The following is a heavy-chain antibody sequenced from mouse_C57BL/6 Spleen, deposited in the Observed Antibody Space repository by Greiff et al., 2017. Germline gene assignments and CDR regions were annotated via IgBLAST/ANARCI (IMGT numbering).Heavy chain of an antibody. D-gene: IGHD2-2*01. CDR3: ARSGGYDEGLDYAMDY. J-gene: IGHJ4*01. CDR2: IDPEDGDT. V-gene: IGHV14-2*01. Sequence: VQLQQSGAELVKPGASVKLSCTASGFNIKDYYMHWVKQRTEQGLEWIGRIDPEDGDTKYAPKFQGKATITADTSSNAAYRQLSSLTSEDTAVYYCARSGGYDEGLDYAMDYWGQGTSVTVSS. CDR1: GFNIKDYY.